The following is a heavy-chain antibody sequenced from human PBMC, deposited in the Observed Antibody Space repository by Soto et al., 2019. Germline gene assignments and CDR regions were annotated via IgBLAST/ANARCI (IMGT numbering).Heavy chain of an antibody. J-gene: IGHJ4*02. V-gene: IGHV4-39*01. CDR2: IYYSGRT. D-gene: IGHD2-21*02. Sequence: SETLSLTCIVSGESISSSSYYWGWIRQPPGKGLEWIRSIYYSGRTYYNPSFKSRVTISIDTSKNQFSLKLSSVTTTDTAVYYCARQRTTVVTQAYFDHWGQGALVTVSS. CDR3: ARQRTTVVTQAYFDH. CDR1: GESISSSSYY.